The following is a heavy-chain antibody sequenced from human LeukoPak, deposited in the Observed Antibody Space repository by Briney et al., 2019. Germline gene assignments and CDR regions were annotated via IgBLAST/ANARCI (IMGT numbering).Heavy chain of an antibody. V-gene: IGHV4-39*07. CDR3: ARAPSLRFDY. CDR2: IYHSGST. D-gene: IGHD3-10*01. Sequence: SETLSLTCTVSGGSISSSSYYWGWIRQPPGKGLEWIGSIYHSGSTYYNPSLKSRVAISVDTSKNQFSLKLSSVTAADTAVYYCARAPSLRFDYWGQGTLVTVSS. J-gene: IGHJ4*02. CDR1: GGSISSSSYY.